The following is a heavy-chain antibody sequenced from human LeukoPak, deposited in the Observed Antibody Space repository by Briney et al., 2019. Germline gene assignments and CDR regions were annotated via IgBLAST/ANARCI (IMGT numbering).Heavy chain of an antibody. J-gene: IGHJ6*03. Sequence: GGSLRLSCVASGFSFIDYGMHWVRQAPGKGLEWVAFIRYDGSNKYYADSVKGRFTISRDNAKNSLYLQMNSLRAEDTAVYYCARDRATVRWYYYYMDVWGKGTTVTVSS. D-gene: IGHD4-11*01. V-gene: IGHV3-30*02. CDR2: IRYDGSNK. CDR3: ARDRATVRWYYYYMDV. CDR1: GFSFIDYG.